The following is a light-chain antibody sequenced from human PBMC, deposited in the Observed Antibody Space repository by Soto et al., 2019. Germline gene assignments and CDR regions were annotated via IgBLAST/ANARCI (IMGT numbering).Light chain of an antibody. CDR1: SGTIASYH. CDR3: QSFDDNNVF. Sequence: NFMLTQPHSVSESPGQTVTISCTRSSGTIASYHVQWYQQRPGSAPTTVIYKHNQRPSGVPDRFSGSIDASSNSAAFTISGLKTEDDADYYCQSFDDNNVFFGGRTKVTVL. V-gene: IGLV6-57*04. J-gene: IGLJ2*01. CDR2: KHN.